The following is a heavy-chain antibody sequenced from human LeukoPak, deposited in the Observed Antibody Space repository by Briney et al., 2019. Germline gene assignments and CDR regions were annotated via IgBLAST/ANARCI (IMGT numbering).Heavy chain of an antibody. V-gene: IGHV4-4*02. Sequence: SETLSLTCAVSGGSISSSNWWSWVRQPPGKGLEWIGEIYHCGSTNYNPSLKSRVTISVDKSKNQFSLRLSSVTAADTAVYYCAREGNCSGGSCYDYWGQGTLVTVSS. J-gene: IGHJ4*02. CDR2: IYHCGST. D-gene: IGHD2-15*01. CDR1: GGSISSSNW. CDR3: AREGNCSGGSCYDY.